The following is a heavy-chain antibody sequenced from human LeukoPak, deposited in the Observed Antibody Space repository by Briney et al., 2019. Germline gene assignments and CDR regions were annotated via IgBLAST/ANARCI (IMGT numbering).Heavy chain of an antibody. CDR2: IYYNGST. CDR3: ARGHSYYDSSGPNDY. J-gene: IGHJ4*02. Sequence: SETLSLTCTVFGGSTVSSYSWKWIRQPPGKGLEWNGYIYYNGSTNYNPSLKSRVTISVDTSKNQFSLRLSSVTAADTAVYYCARGHSYYDSSGPNDYWGQGTLVTVSS. V-gene: IGHV4-59*01. D-gene: IGHD3-22*01. CDR1: GGSTVSSYS.